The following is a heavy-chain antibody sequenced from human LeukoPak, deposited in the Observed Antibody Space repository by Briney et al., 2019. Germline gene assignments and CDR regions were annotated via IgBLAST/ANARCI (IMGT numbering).Heavy chain of an antibody. V-gene: IGHV1-2*02. Sequence: ASVKVSCKASGYTFTGYYMHWVRQAPGQGLEWMGWINPNSGGTNYAQKFQGRVTMTRDTSISTAYMELSRLRSDDTVVYYCARERVAIFGVAGAAFDYWGQGTLVTVSS. D-gene: IGHD3-3*01. CDR1: GYTFTGYY. J-gene: IGHJ4*02. CDR3: ARERVAIFGVAGAAFDY. CDR2: INPNSGGT.